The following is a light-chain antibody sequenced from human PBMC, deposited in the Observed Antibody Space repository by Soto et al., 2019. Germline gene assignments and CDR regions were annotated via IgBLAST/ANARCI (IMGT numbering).Light chain of an antibody. CDR1: SSDVGAYNY. CDR3: SSYAGSNNPWV. Sequence: QSALTQPPYASGSPGQSVTISCTGTSSDVGAYNYVCWYQQHPGKAPKLIISEVTKRPSGVPDRFSGSKSGNTASLTVTGLQAEDEADYYCSSYAGSNNPWVFGGGTKLTV. V-gene: IGLV2-8*01. J-gene: IGLJ3*02. CDR2: EVT.